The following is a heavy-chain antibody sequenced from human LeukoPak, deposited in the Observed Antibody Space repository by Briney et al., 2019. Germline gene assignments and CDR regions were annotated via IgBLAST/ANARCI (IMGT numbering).Heavy chain of an antibody. Sequence: SETLSLTCTVSGGSISSSSYYWGWIRQPPGKGLEWIGSIYYSGSTYYNPSLKSRVTISVDTSKNQFSLKLSSVTAADTAVYYCARDRGGSYSTGNYYFDYWGQGTLVTVSS. J-gene: IGHJ4*02. CDR1: GGSISSSSYY. CDR3: ARDRGGSYSTGNYYFDY. V-gene: IGHV4-39*07. CDR2: IYYSGST. D-gene: IGHD1-26*01.